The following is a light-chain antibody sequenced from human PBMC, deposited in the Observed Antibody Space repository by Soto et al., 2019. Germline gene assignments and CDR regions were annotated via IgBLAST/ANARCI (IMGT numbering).Light chain of an antibody. V-gene: IGKV1-12*01. CDR1: QDIDRW. CDR3: QQADRFARE. J-gene: IGKJ1*01. Sequence: PMTQSPSSVSASVGDRVTITCRSSQDIDRWLAWYQQKPGKAPKLLIYAASNLRSGVPSRFSGSGSGTQYTLTITTLQPADLATCFCQQADRFAREFGQGTKVEIK. CDR2: AAS.